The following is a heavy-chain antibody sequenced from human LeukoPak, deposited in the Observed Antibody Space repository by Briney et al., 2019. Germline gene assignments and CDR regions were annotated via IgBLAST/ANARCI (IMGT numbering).Heavy chain of an antibody. V-gene: IGHV3-23*01. CDR1: GFTFSSYA. D-gene: IGHD2-2*01. CDR2: ISGSGGST. Sequence: GGSLRLSCAASGFTFSSYAMSWVRQAPGKGLEWVSAISGSGGSTYYADSVKGRSTISRDNSKNTLYLQMNSLRAEDTAVYYCAIASDIVVVPAALDYWGQGTLVTVSS. CDR3: AIASDIVVVPAALDY. J-gene: IGHJ4*02.